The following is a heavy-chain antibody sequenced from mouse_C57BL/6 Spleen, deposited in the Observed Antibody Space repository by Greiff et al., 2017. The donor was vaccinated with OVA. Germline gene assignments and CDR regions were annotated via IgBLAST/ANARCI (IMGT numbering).Heavy chain of an antibody. J-gene: IGHJ4*01. Sequence: QVQLQQPGAELVRPGSLVKLSCKASGYTFTSYWMHWVKQRPIQGLEWIGNIDPSDSETHYNQKFKDKATLTVDKSSSTAYMQLSSLTSEDSAVYYCARRGFYYYGSTHYYAMDYWGQGTSVTVSS. CDR1: GYTFTSYW. D-gene: IGHD1-1*01. V-gene: IGHV1-52*01. CDR2: IDPSDSET. CDR3: ARRGFYYYGSTHYYAMDY.